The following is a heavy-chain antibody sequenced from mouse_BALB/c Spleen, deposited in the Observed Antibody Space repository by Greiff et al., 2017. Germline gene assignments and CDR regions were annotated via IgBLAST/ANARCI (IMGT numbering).Heavy chain of an antibody. CDR2: ISSGGST. CDR3: ARGYDYDDGLAMDY. V-gene: IGHV5-6-5*01. D-gene: IGHD2-4*01. Sequence: EVQLVESGGGLVKPGGSRKLSCAASGFTFSSYAMSWVRQTPEKRLEWVASISSGGSTYYPDSVKGRFTISRDNARNILYLQMSSLRSEDTAMYYCARGYDYDDGLAMDYWGQGTSVTVSS. J-gene: IGHJ4*01. CDR1: GFTFSSYA.